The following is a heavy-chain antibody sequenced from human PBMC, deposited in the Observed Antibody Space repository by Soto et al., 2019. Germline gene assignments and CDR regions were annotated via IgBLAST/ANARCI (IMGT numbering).Heavy chain of an antibody. CDR2: ISAYNGNT. Sequence: ASVKVSCKASGYTFTSYGISWVRQAPGQGLEWMGWISAYNGNTNYAQKLQGRVTMTTDTSTSTAYMELSSLRSEDTAVYYCARDQGITGTTLWFDPWGQGTLVTVSS. CDR1: GYTFTSYG. CDR3: ARDQGITGTTLWFDP. J-gene: IGHJ5*02. D-gene: IGHD1-7*01. V-gene: IGHV1-18*01.